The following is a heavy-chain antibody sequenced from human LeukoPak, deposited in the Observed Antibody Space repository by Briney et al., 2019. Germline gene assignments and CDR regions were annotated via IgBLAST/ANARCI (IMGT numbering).Heavy chain of an antibody. V-gene: IGHV1-3*04. CDR1: GYMFTAYA. CDR3: ARGYSGYSAYDLGH. J-gene: IGHJ4*02. D-gene: IGHD5-12*01. Sequence: ASVKVSCKASGYMFTAYAMHWVRQAPGQSLEWMGWIHTGKGNTRYSEKFQDRVAITRDTSASTIYMELNSLTSEDTAVYYCARGYSGYSAYDLGHWGQGTLVTVSS. CDR2: IHTGKGNT.